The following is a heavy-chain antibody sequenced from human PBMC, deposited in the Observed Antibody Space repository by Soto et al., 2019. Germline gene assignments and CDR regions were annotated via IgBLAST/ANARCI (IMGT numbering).Heavy chain of an antibody. CDR2: IYWDDDK. Sequence: QITLKESGPTVVKSTETLTLTCTFSGFSLTTSGVGVGWVRQSPGKAPEWLALIYWDDDKRYSTSLNSRLIITKDTSKNQLVLTMANVDPADTATYYCAHRVLRTVFGLVTTTAIYSDFWGPGTPVVVSS. D-gene: IGHD3-3*01. CDR1: GFSLTTSGVG. V-gene: IGHV2-5*02. CDR3: AHRVLRTVFGLVTTTAIYSDF. J-gene: IGHJ4*02.